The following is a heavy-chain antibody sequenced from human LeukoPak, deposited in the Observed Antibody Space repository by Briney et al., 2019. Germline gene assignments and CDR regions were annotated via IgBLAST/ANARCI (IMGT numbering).Heavy chain of an antibody. D-gene: IGHD5-18*01. CDR2: IWYDGSNK. J-gene: IGHJ6*03. CDR1: GFTFSSYG. Sequence: QPGRSLRLSCAASGFTFSSYGMHWVRQAPGKGLEWVAVIWYDGSNKYYADSVKGRFTISRDNSKNTLYLQMNSLRAEDTAVYYCGGYSYGPWYYHYYMDVWGKGTTVTVSS. CDR3: GGYSYGPWYYHYYMDV. V-gene: IGHV3-33*01.